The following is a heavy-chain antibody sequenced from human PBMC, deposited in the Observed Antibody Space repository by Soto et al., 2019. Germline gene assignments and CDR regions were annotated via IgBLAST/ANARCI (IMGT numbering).Heavy chain of an antibody. D-gene: IGHD6-19*01. Sequence: QVQLQESGPGLVKPSGTLSLTCAVSGGSMSRSYWWTCLRQSPGKGLEGLGEINESGEYNYAPSFSSLVTMSVDKSKHHSSVMLTSVTAADPAIYYCARVGSGWYAPLGYWGQGTLVTVSS. V-gene: IGHV4-4*02. CDR1: GGSMSRSYW. J-gene: IGHJ4*02. CDR3: ARVGSGWYAPLGY. CDR2: INESGEY.